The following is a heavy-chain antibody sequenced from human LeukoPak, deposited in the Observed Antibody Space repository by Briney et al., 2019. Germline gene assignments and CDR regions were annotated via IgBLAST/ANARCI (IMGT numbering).Heavy chain of an antibody. Sequence: PSETLSPTFTVAGRSIITSSSYCRWIRQPPVKGLEWIGSIYYSESTYYDPSLKSRVTISVDTSKSQFSLTLNSVTAADTALYYCARHPLQYRVSPGWFDRWGEGTLVTVSS. J-gene: IGHJ5*02. CDR3: ARHPLQYRVSPGWFDR. CDR1: GRSIITSSSY. D-gene: IGHD2/OR15-2a*01. V-gene: IGHV4-39*01. CDR2: IYYSEST.